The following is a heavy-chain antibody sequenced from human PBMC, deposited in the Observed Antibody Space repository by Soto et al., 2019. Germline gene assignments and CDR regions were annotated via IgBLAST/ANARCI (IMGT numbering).Heavy chain of an antibody. CDR3: ARDRRNMVYAAVYYYYGMDV. J-gene: IGHJ6*02. CDR1: GYTFTGYY. V-gene: IGHV1-2*04. D-gene: IGHD2-8*01. Sequence: ASVKVSCKASGYTFTGYYMHWVRQAPGQGLEWMGWINPNSGGTNYAQKFQGWVTMTRDTSISTAYMELSRLRSDDTAVYYCARDRRNMVYAAVYYYYGMDVWGQGTTVTVSS. CDR2: INPNSGGT.